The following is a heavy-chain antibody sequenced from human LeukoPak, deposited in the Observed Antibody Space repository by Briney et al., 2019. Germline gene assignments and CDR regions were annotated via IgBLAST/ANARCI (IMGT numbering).Heavy chain of an antibody. J-gene: IGHJ5*02. CDR3: ASDPGGRFDP. CDR2: ISSSSNYI. Sequence: GGSLRLSCAASGFTFSDYYMNWFRQAPGQGLEWVSSISSSSNYIYYADSVKGRFTISRDNAKNSLFLQMNSLRAEDTAVYYCASDPGGRFDPWGQGTLVTVSS. D-gene: IGHD3-16*01. CDR1: GFTFSDYY. V-gene: IGHV3-21*01.